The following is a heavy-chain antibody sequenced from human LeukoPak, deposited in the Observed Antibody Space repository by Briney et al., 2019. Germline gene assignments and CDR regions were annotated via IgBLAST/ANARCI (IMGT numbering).Heavy chain of an antibody. J-gene: IGHJ4*02. CDR2: ISSRGNT. CDR3: ARGKIQLWSDPFDY. V-gene: IGHV4-4*07. D-gene: IGHD5-18*01. Sequence: SETLSLTCTVSGVSIGTYYWSWVRQPAGKGLEWIGRISSRGNTNYNPSLKSRLTMSIDKSKNQFSLRLTSVTTADTAVYYCARGKIQLWSDPFDYWGQGTLVTVSS. CDR1: GVSIGTYY.